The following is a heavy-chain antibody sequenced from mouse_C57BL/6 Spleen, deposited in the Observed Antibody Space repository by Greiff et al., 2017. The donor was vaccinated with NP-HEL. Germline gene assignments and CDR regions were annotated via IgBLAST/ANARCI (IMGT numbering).Heavy chain of an antibody. D-gene: IGHD2-5*01. CDR2: ISGGGGNT. CDR1: GFTFSSYT. CDR3: ARRSIYYSNGYWYFDV. J-gene: IGHJ1*03. V-gene: IGHV5-9*01. Sequence: EVKLVESGGGLVKPGGSLKLSCAASGFTFSSYTMSWVRQTPEKRLEWVATISGGGGNTYYPDSVKGRFTISRDNAKNTLYLQMSSLSSEDTALYYGARRSIYYSNGYWYFDVWGTGTTVTVSS.